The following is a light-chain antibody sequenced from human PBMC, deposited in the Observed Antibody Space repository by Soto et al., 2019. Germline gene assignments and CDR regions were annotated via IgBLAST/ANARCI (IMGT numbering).Light chain of an antibody. CDR1: QSTSTW. Sequence: DIQMTQSPSTLSASVGDRVTITCRASQSTSTWLAWYQHKPGKAPNLLIYKASSLESGVPSRFSGSGSGTEFTLPISSLQPDVVATYYCQQYGRYRTFGQGTKVEIK. CDR2: KAS. CDR3: QQYGRYRT. J-gene: IGKJ1*01. V-gene: IGKV1-5*03.